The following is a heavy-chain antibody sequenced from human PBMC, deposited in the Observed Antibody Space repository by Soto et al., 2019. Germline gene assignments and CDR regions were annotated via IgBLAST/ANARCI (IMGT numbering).Heavy chain of an antibody. Sequence: PSETLSLTCTVSGASISSYYWSWIRQPPGKGLEWIGYVYYSGSTNYNPSLKSRVTISVDTSKNQSSLKLTSVTAAETAMYYCARDKTQSPWRKGTLV. CDR1: GASISSYY. J-gene: IGHJ5*02. V-gene: IGHV4-59*01. CDR2: VYYSGST. CDR3: ARDKTQSP.